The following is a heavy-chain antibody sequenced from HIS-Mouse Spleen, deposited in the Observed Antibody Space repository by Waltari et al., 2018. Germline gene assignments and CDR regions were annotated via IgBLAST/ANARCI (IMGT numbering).Heavy chain of an antibody. CDR1: GFTFSSYG. D-gene: IGHD1-26*01. CDR2: ISYDGSNK. V-gene: IGHV3-30*18. J-gene: IGHJ4*02. Sequence: QVQLVESGGGVVQPGRSLRLSCAASGFTFSSYGMHWVRQAPGKGMEWWAVISYDGSNKYYADSVKGRFTISRDNSKNTLYLQMNSLRAEDTAVYYCAKDRGSPLYFDYWGQGTLVTVSS. CDR3: AKDRGSPLYFDY.